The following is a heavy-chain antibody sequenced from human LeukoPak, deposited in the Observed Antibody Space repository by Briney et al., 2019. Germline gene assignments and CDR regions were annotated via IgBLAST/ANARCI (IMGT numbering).Heavy chain of an antibody. Sequence: GGSLRLSCAASGFTFSNYAMSWVRQAPGKGLEWVSFISSSGSYIYYADSVKGRFTISRDNAKNSLYLQMNSLRAEDTAVYYCARAISEESVWGQGTLVTVSS. V-gene: IGHV3-21*01. CDR3: ARAISEESV. CDR2: ISSSGSYI. J-gene: IGHJ4*02. D-gene: IGHD3-10*01. CDR1: GFTFSNYA.